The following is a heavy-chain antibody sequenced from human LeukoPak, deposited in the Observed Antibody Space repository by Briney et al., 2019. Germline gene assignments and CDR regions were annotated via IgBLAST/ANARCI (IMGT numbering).Heavy chain of an antibody. Sequence: GGSLRLSCAASGFTFNNYGMSWVRQAPGKGLEWVSSISSSSSYIYYADSVKGRFTISRDNAKNSLYLQMNSLRAEDTAVYYCARDLGYSSSWYLGYWGQGTLVTVSS. CDR1: GFTFNNYG. D-gene: IGHD6-13*01. CDR3: ARDLGYSSSWYLGY. V-gene: IGHV3-21*01. CDR2: ISSSSSYI. J-gene: IGHJ4*02.